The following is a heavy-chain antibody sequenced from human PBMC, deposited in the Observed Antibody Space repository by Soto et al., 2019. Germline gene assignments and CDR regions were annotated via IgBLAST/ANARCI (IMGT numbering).Heavy chain of an antibody. CDR1: GGSFSGYY. J-gene: IGHJ5*02. D-gene: IGHD2-2*01. V-gene: IGHV4-34*01. CDR2: INHSGST. Sequence: KTSETLSLTCAVYGGSFSGYYWSWIRQPPGKGLEWIGEINHSGSTNYNPSLKSRVTISVDTSKNQFSLKLSSVTAADTAVYYCARNPKYAGYCSSTSCYRGWFDPWGQGTLVTVSS. CDR3: ARNPKYAGYCSSTSCYRGWFDP.